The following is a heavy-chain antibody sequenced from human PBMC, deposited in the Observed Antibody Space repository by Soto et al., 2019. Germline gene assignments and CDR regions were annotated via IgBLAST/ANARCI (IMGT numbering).Heavy chain of an antibody. J-gene: IGHJ6*02. CDR2: INPSGGRA. CDR1: GYTFTSYY. V-gene: IGHV1-46*01. D-gene: IGHD6-13*01. CDR3: AIAAAPGSGRRMEV. Sequence: QVQLVQSGAEVTKPWASVKVSCKSSGYTFTSYYIHWVRQAPGQGLECMGIINPSGGRATYAQTFQGRVTMTSDPSSSTVYMELGSLLSEDIAVYYCAIAAAPGSGRRMEVWGQGNTVTVSS.